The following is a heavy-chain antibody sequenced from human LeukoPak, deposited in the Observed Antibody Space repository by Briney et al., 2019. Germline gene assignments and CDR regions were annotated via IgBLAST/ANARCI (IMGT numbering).Heavy chain of an antibody. CDR2: ISAYNGNT. V-gene: IGHV1-18*01. D-gene: IGHD6-25*01. Sequence: GASVKASCKASGYTFTSYGISWVRQAPGQGLEWMGWISAYNGNTNYAQKLQGRVTMTTDTSTSTAYMELRSLRSDDTAVYYCARDSLYSSGLEFDYWGQGTLVTVSS. J-gene: IGHJ4*02. CDR3: ARDSLYSSGLEFDY. CDR1: GYTFTSYG.